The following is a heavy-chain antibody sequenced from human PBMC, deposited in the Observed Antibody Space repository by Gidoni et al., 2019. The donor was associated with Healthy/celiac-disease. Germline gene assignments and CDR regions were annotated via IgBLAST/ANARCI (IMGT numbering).Heavy chain of an antibody. CDR3: AKDMGYIAARFILDY. Sequence: EVQLVESGGVVVQPGGSLRLSCADSGFTFDDYTMHWVRQAPGKGLEWVSLISWDGGSTYYADSVKGRFTISRDNSKNSLYLQMNSLRTEDTALYYCAKDMGYIAARFILDYWGQGTLVTVSS. CDR1: GFTFDDYT. D-gene: IGHD6-6*01. CDR2: ISWDGGST. V-gene: IGHV3-43*01. J-gene: IGHJ4*02.